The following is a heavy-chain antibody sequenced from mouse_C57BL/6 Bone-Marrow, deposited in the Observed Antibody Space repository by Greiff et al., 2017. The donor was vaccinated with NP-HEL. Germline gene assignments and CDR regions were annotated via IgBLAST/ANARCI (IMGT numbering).Heavy chain of an antibody. J-gene: IGHJ4*01. CDR3: ARAIPRDYYAMDY. Sequence: QVHVKQSGAELARPGASVKLSCKASGYTFTSYGISWVKQRTGQGLEWIGEIYPRSGNTYYNEKFKGKATLTADKSSSTAYMELRSLTSEDSAVYFCARAIPRDYYAMDYWGQGTSVTVSS. CDR1: GYTFTSYG. CDR2: IYPRSGNT. V-gene: IGHV1-81*01.